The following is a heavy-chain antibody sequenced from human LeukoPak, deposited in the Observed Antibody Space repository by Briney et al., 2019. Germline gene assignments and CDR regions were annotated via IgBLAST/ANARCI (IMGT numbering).Heavy chain of an antibody. CDR1: GFTFSSYA. D-gene: IGHD2-15*01. J-gene: IGHJ4*02. CDR2: ISGSGGST. V-gene: IGHV3-23*01. Sequence: GGSLRLSCAASGFTFSSYAMSWVRQAPGKGLEWVSAISGSGGSTYYADSVKGRFTISRDNSKNTLYLQMNSLGAEDTAVYYCARGCSGGSCYSSIPPRFDYWGQGTLVTVSS. CDR3: ARGCSGGSCYSSIPPRFDY.